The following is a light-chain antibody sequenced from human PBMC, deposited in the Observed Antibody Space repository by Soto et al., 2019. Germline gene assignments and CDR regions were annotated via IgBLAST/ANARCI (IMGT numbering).Light chain of an antibody. CDR1: QGISRY. CDR2: TAS. V-gene: IGKV1-9*01. Sequence: DIQLTQSPSFLSASVGDRVTITCRASQGISRYLAWYHQKPGKAPKLLIYTASTWQSGVQSRFSGSGSGTGFTLTNSSLQPEDIATYYCQQHNSYPVTLGGGTKVEIK. CDR3: QQHNSYPVT. J-gene: IGKJ4*01.